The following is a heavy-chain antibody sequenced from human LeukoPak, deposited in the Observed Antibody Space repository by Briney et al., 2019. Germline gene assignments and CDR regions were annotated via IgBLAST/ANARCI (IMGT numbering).Heavy chain of an antibody. J-gene: IGHJ4*02. CDR2: ISSSSGTI. CDR3: ARGAYEYYYDSSGYYGD. CDR1: GFTFSSYS. Sequence: GGSLRLPCAASGFTFSSYSMNWVRQAPGKGLEWVSYISSSSGTIYYADSVKGRFTISRDNAKNSLYLQMNSLRAEDTAVYYCARGAYEYYYDSSGYYGDWGQGTLVTVSS. D-gene: IGHD3-22*01. V-gene: IGHV3-48*04.